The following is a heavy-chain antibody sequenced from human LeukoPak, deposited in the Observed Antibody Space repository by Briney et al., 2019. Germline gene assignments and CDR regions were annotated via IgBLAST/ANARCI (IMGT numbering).Heavy chain of an antibody. V-gene: IGHV3-21*01. Sequence: GGSLRLSCAASGFTFSTYWMNWVRQAPGKGLEWVSSISSSSSYIYYADSVKGRFTISRDNAKNSLYLQMNSLRAEDTAVYYCAREWGSYSRGGDYWGQGTLVTVSS. CDR3: AREWGSYSRGGDY. J-gene: IGHJ4*02. CDR2: ISSSSSYI. D-gene: IGHD1-26*01. CDR1: GFTFSTYW.